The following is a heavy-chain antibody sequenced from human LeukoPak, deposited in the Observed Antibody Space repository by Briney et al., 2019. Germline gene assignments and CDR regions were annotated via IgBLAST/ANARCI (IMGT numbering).Heavy chain of an antibody. CDR2: LSGSGGSA. D-gene: IGHD3-22*01. CDR3: AKGRYESSGFNWAA. Sequence: GGSLRLSCAASGFTFSNYAMTWVRQAPGKGLEWVSALSGSGGSAYCADSVKGRFTISRDNSKNTLYLQMNSLRAEDTAVYYCAKGRYESSGFNWAAWGQGTLVTVSS. V-gene: IGHV3-23*01. CDR1: GFTFSNYA. J-gene: IGHJ4*02.